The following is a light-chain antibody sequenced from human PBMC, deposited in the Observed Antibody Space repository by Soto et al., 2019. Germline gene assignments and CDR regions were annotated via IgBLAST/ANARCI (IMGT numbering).Light chain of an antibody. J-gene: IGKJ1*01. CDR2: KAS. CDR3: QQYNSYSPT. V-gene: IGKV1-5*03. Sequence: IQLTQSPSTLSASVGDRVIITCRASQSISSWLAWYQQKPGKPPKILIYKASSLESGVPSRFRGTGSGTECTLPLSRLQPDDFQTYYCQQYNSYSPTFGQGTKVDI. CDR1: QSISSW.